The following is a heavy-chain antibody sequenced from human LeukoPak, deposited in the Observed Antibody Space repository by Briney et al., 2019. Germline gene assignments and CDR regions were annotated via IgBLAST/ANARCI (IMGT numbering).Heavy chain of an antibody. CDR1: GFTFSSYY. D-gene: IGHD2-21*01. V-gene: IGHV1-46*01. CDR3: AREFRGGYFDY. CDR2: SNPSGSST. J-gene: IGHJ4*02. Sequence: ASVKISCKASGFTFSSYYMHWVRQAPGQGLEWMGLSNPSGSSTNYAQKFQGGVTMTRDTSTSTVYMELSSLRSEDTAVYYCAREFRGGYFDYWGQGTLVTVSS.